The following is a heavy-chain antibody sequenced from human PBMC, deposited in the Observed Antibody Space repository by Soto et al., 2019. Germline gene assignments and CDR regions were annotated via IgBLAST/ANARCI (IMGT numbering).Heavy chain of an antibody. D-gene: IGHD2-21*01. CDR2: IYYSGST. CDR3: ARVVVHRAIIRDYYYYMDV. Sequence: SETLSLTCTVSGGSISSGGYYWSWIRQHPGKGLEWIGYIYYSGSTYYNPSLKSRVTISVDTSKNQFSLKLSSVTAADTAVYYCARVVVHRAIIRDYYYYMDVWGKGTTVTVSS. J-gene: IGHJ6*03. V-gene: IGHV4-31*03. CDR1: GGSISSGGYY.